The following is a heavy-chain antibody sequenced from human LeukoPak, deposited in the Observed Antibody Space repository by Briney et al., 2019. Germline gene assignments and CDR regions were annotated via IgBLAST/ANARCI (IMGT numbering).Heavy chain of an antibody. CDR1: GFTVSSNY. Sequence: GGSLRLSCAASGFTVSSNYMSWVRQAPGKGLEWVSVIYSGGTTDYADSVKGRFTISRDNSKNTLYLQMNSLRAEDTAVYYCARDHSSGYYYFGYWGQGTLVTVSS. D-gene: IGHD3-22*01. V-gene: IGHV3-53*01. CDR3: ARDHSSGYYYFGY. J-gene: IGHJ4*02. CDR2: IYSGGTT.